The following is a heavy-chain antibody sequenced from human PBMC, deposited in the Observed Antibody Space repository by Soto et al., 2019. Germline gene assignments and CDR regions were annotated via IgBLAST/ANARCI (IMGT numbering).Heavy chain of an antibody. J-gene: IGHJ6*02. D-gene: IGHD6-19*01. V-gene: IGHV1-69*02. CDR1: GGTFSSYT. Sequence: QVQLVQSGAEVKKPGSSVKVSCKASGGTFSSYTISWVRQAPGQGLGWMGRIIPILGIANYAQKFQGRVTITADKSTSTAYMELSSLRSEDTAVYYCASLAVGGGMDVWGQGTTVTVSS. CDR2: IIPILGIA. CDR3: ASLAVGGGMDV.